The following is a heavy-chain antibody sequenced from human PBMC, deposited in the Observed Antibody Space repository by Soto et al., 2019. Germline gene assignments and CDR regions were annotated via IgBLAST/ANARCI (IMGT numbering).Heavy chain of an antibody. CDR1: GFTFRNYA. D-gene: IGHD2-15*01. Sequence: QVQLVESGGGVVQPGRSLRLSCAASGFTFRNYAMHWVRQAPGKGLEYVAVISYDGGNKFYRDYVKGRFNISRDNSKNTLYLKIYSMRYEDTAVYYCARGDREDIAVVIGVRPGEYGVDVWGQGTTVTVSS. V-gene: IGHV3-30-3*01. J-gene: IGHJ6*02. CDR2: ISYDGGNK. CDR3: ARGDREDIAVVIGVRPGEYGVDV.